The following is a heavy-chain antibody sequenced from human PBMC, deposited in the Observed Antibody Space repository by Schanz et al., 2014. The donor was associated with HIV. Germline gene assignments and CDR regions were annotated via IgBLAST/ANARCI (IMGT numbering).Heavy chain of an antibody. D-gene: IGHD2-15*01. V-gene: IGHV3-48*02. CDR3: ARVALAVDGADYGMDV. Sequence: EVQLVESGGDLVKPGGSLTLSCAVSGFTLSDAWMSWVRQAPGKGLEWVSYISSSGSAIYYADSVKGRFTISRDNAKNSLYLQMNSLRDEDTAVYYCARVALAVDGADYGMDVWGQGTTVTVSS. J-gene: IGHJ6*02. CDR1: GFTLSDAW. CDR2: ISSSGSAI.